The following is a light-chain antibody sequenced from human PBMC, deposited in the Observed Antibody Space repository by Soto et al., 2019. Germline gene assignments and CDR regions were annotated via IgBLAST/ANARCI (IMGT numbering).Light chain of an antibody. CDR3: MQGTPWPPT. J-gene: IGKJ3*01. V-gene: IGKV2-30*01. CDR1: QSLVYSNGKTY. Sequence: DVVMTQSPLSLPVTLGQPASISCRSSQSLVYSNGKTYLNWFLQRPGQSPRRLIYQVSNRDSGVPDRFSGSGSGTDFTLKISRVEAEDVGIYYCMQGTPWPPTFGPGTKMDIK. CDR2: QVS.